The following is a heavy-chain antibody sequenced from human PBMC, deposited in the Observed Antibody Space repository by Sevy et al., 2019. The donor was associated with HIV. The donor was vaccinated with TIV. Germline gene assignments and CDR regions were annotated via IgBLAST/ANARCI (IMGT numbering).Heavy chain of an antibody. CDR2: IGAYNGNI. CDR3: ARISTVRGKFNWFDP. J-gene: IGHJ5*02. D-gene: IGHD3-10*01. Sequence: ASVKVSCKASGYTFDSYGISWVRQAPGQGLEWMGWIGAYNGNIKYAQNIQDRVTMTTEASTSTAYMELRSLRSDDTAVYFCARISTVRGKFNWFDPWGQGTLVTVSS. CDR1: GYTFDSYG. V-gene: IGHV1-18*01.